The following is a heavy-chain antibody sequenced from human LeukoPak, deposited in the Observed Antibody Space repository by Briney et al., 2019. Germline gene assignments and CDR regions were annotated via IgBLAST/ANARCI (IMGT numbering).Heavy chain of an antibody. CDR3: ARAPALRFLEYYFYHMDV. CDR1: GFTFSSYS. V-gene: IGHV3-48*01. CDR2: ISSSSSTI. D-gene: IGHD3-3*01. Sequence: GGSLRPSCATSGFTFSSYSMNWVRQAPGKGLEWVSYISSSSSTIYYADSVKGRFTISRDNARTSLYLQMHSLRADDTAVYYCARAPALRFLEYYFYHMDVWGKGTTVTVSS. J-gene: IGHJ6*03.